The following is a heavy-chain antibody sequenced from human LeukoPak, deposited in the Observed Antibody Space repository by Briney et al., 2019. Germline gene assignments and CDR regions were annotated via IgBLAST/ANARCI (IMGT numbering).Heavy chain of an antibody. J-gene: IGHJ5*02. CDR3: ARRMFGQNWFDP. V-gene: IGHV4-4*02. CDR2: ISLTGET. Sequence: SETLSLTCGVSGGSISSTNWWSWVRQPPGQGLEWIGEISLTGETNYNPSLNGRVTMSLDESRNQLSLDLTSVTAGDTAVYYCARRMFGQNWFDPWGQGTLVTVSS. CDR1: GGSISSTNW. D-gene: IGHD3-3*02.